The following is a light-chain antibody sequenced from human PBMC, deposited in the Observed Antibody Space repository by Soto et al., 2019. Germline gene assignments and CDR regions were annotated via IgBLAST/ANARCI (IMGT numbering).Light chain of an antibody. CDR1: QSVTSDY. Sequence: IVLTQSPATLSVSPGERATLSCRASQSVTSDYLAWYQQKPGQAPRLLIHGASTRAAGIPARFSGSGSGTDFTLTISRLEPEDFAVYYCQQYGSSPRTFGQGTKVDIK. J-gene: IGKJ1*01. CDR2: GAS. V-gene: IGKV3-20*01. CDR3: QQYGSSPRT.